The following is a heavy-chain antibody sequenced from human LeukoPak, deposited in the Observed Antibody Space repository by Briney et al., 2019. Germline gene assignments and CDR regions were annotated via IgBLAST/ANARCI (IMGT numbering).Heavy chain of an antibody. D-gene: IGHD6-13*01. CDR1: GFTFSNYA. V-gene: IGHV3-23*01. J-gene: IGHJ4*02. CDR2: ISGSGGST. Sequence: QAGGSLRLSCAASGFTFSNYAMSWVRQAPGKGLEWVSVISGSGGSTNYADSVKGRFTISRDNSKNTLYLQMNSLRAEDTAVYYCGVYSSSWHDYWGQGTLVTVSS. CDR3: GVYSSSWHDY.